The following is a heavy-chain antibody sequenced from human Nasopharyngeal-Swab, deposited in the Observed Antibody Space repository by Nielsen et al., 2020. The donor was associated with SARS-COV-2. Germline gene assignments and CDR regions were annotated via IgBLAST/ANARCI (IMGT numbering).Heavy chain of an antibody. V-gene: IGHV4-39*01. CDR2: LYYRGST. J-gene: IGHJ4*02. CDR3: ASRYSGNFYFDY. Sequence: WIRQPPGKGLEWIGDLYYRGSTYYNPSLKSRVTMSVDTSKNHFSLKLGFVPAADTAIYYCASRYSGNFYFDYWSQGTLVTVSS. D-gene: IGHD5-12*01.